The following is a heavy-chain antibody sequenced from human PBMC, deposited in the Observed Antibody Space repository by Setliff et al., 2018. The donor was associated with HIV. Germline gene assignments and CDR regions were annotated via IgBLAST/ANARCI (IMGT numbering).Heavy chain of an antibody. CDR3: ANSAFRGVIWA. V-gene: IGHV3-23*01. CDR2: VSGSGGST. Sequence: GGSLRLSCAASGFTFSSYAMSWVRQAPGKGLEWVSAVSGSGGSTYYADSVKGRFTISRDNSKNTLYLQMGSLRGDDMAVYYCANSAFRGVIWAWGQGTLVTVSS. CDR1: GFTFSSYA. J-gene: IGHJ5*02. D-gene: IGHD3-10*01.